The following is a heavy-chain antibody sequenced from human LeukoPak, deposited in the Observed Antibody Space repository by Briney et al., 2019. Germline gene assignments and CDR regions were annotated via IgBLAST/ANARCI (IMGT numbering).Heavy chain of an antibody. J-gene: IGHJ6*03. CDR3: ARSPYCSSTSCYYYYYMDV. CDR2: IYTSGST. Sequence: PSETLSLTCTVSGGSISSYYWSWIRQPAGQGLEWIGRIYTSGSTNYNPSLKSRVTMSVDTSKNQFSLKLSSVTAADTAVYYCARSPYCSSTSCYYYYYMDVWGKGTTVTVSS. CDR1: GGSISSYY. V-gene: IGHV4-4*07. D-gene: IGHD2-2*01.